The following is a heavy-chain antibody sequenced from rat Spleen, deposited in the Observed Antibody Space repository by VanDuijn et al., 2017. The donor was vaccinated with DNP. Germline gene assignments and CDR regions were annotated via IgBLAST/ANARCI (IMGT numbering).Heavy chain of an antibody. Sequence: EVQLVESGGDLVQPGRSLKLSCVASGFTFDYYWMTWIRHIPGKGLEWVASITRGGSTNYRDSVQGRFTISRDNAKNTLYLQMDSLRSEDSATYYCAREGDYYDGSYVDALDAWGQGTSVTVSS. CDR3: AREGDYYDGSYVDALDA. V-gene: IGHV5-31*01. D-gene: IGHD1-12*02. CDR1: GFTFDYYW. CDR2: ITRGGST. J-gene: IGHJ4*01.